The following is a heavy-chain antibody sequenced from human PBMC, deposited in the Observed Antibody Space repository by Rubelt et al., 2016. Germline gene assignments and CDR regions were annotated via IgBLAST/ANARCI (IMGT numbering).Heavy chain of an antibody. CDR1: RYTLNTYY. J-gene: IGHJ2*01. Sequence: QGQLVQSGAEVRKPGASLKVSCKASRYTLNTYYIHWVRQAPGQGLEWVGWTSSNNGNTNYAQNLQGRVTMTTDTSTSTAYMELGSQRYADTAVYCCARDGYVDLWGRGTLVTVSS. CDR2: TSSNNGNT. CDR3: ARDGYVDL. V-gene: IGHV1-18*04.